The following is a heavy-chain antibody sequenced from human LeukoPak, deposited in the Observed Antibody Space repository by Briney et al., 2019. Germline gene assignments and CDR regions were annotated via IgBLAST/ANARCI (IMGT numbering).Heavy chain of an antibody. CDR2: IYYSGST. D-gene: IGHD5-24*01. Sequence: PSETLSLTCTVSGGPISSGGYYWSWIRQHPGKGLEWIGYIYYSGSTYYNPSLKSRVIISVDTSKNQFSLKLSSVTAADTAVYYCARDRGYYGMDVWGQRTTVTVSS. V-gene: IGHV4-31*03. J-gene: IGHJ6*02. CDR3: ARDRGYYGMDV. CDR1: GGPISSGGYY.